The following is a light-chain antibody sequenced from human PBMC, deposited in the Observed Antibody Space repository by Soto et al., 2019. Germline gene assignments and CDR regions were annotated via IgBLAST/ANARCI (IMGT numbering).Light chain of an antibody. CDR1: IIDIGAYDY. J-gene: IGLJ1*01. V-gene: IGLV2-14*01. Sequence: QSVLNRPASVSCVHRQAITIFCTITIIDIGAYDYVSWYQQYPGRVPKLLIHEVTNRPSGVSDRFSGSKSGNTASLTISGLQTEDEADYYCSSHAGSSAFYVFGTGTKVNVL. CDR2: EVT. CDR3: SSHAGSSAFYV.